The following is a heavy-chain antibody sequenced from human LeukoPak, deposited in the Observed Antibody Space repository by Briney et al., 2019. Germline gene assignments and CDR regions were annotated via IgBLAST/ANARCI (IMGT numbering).Heavy chain of an antibody. Sequence: GASVKVSCKASGYTLTGYYMHWVRQAPGQGLEWMGWINPNSGGTNYAQKFQGRVTMTRDTSISTAYMELSRLRSDDTAVYYCARVRYSSGWYRWGAFDIWGQGTMVTVSS. V-gene: IGHV1-2*02. D-gene: IGHD6-19*01. CDR1: GYTLTGYY. J-gene: IGHJ3*02. CDR2: INPNSGGT. CDR3: ARVRYSSGWYRWGAFDI.